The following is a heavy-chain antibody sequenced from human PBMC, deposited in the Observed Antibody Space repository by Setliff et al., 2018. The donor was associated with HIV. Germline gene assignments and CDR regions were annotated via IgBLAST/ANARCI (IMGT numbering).Heavy chain of an antibody. Sequence: GGSLRLSCAASGFTFSSYTMNWVRQAPGKGLEWISYINGGGNIMNYADSVDGRFTISRDNAKNSVYLEMNSLRDEDTAVYYCASRVGLYYWGQGTLVTVSS. CDR1: GFTFSSYT. CDR3: ASRVGLYY. D-gene: IGHD2-15*01. J-gene: IGHJ4*02. V-gene: IGHV3-11*01. CDR2: INGGGNIM.